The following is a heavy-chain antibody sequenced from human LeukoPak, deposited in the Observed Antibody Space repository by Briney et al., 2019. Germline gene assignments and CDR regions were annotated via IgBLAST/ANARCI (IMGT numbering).Heavy chain of an antibody. V-gene: IGHV3-53*01. CDR1: GFTVSSNY. CDR2: IYIGGST. J-gene: IGHJ3*02. Sequence: GGSLRLSCAASGFTVSSNYMSWVRQAPGKGLEWVSVIYIGGSTYYPDSGKGRFTISRDNSKNTLYLQMDSLRAEDTAVYYCARDTPTELRLGELSLYLGAFDIWGQGTMVTVSS. CDR3: ARDTPTELRLGELSLYLGAFDI. D-gene: IGHD3-16*02.